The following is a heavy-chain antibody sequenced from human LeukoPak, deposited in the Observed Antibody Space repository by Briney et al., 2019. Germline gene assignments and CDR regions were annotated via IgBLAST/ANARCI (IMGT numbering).Heavy chain of an antibody. J-gene: IGHJ5*02. D-gene: IGHD2-15*01. V-gene: IGHV3-23*01. CDR3: ARGEVVAATFYWFDP. CDR1: GFTFSSYA. CDR2: ISGSGGST. Sequence: GGSLRLSCAASGFTFSSYAMSWVRQAPGKGLEWVSAISGSGGSTYYADSVKGRFTIFRDNSKNTLYLQMNSLRAEDTAVYYCARGEVVAATFYWFDPWGQGTLVTVSS.